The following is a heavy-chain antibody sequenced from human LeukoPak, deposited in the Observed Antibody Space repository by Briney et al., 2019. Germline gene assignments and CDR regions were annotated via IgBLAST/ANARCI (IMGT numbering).Heavy chain of an antibody. CDR2: INHSGST. Sequence: SETLSLTCAVYGGSFSGYYWSWIRQPPGKGLEWIGEINHSGSTSYNPSLKSRVTISVDTSKNQFSLKLSSVTAADTAVYYCARSRSEKNYYYYYMDVWGKGTTVTVSS. J-gene: IGHJ6*03. CDR1: GGSFSGYY. CDR3: ARSRSEKNYYYYYMDV. V-gene: IGHV4-34*01.